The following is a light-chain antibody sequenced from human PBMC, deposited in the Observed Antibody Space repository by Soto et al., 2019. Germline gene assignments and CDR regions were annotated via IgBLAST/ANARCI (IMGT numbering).Light chain of an antibody. CDR3: CSDAGSYTGV. V-gene: IGLV2-11*01. CDR2: DVS. CDR1: SSDLGNYNS. Sequence: QSVLTQPRSVSGSPGQSVTISCTGTSSDLGNYNSVSWYQQHPGKAPKLMIYDVSKRPSGVPDRFSGSKSGNTASLTISGLQAEDEADYYCCSDAGSYTGVFGGGTKVTVL. J-gene: IGLJ3*02.